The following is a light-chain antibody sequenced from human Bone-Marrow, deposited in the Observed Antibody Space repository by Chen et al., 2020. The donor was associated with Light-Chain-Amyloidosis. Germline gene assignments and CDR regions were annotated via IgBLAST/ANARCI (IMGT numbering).Light chain of an antibody. V-gene: IGKV1-5*01. CDR1: QSISSW. CDR2: DAS. J-gene: IGKJ4*01. CDR3: QQYNSYSQLT. Sequence: DIQMTQSPSTLSASVGDRVIITCRASQSISSWLAWYQQKPGKAPKLLIYDASSLESVVPSRFSGSGSGTEFTLTISSLQPDDFSTYYCQQYNSYSQLTFGGGTKVEIK.